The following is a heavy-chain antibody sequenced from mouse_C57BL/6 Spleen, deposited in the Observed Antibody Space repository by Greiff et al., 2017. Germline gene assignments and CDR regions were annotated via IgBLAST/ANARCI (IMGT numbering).Heavy chain of an antibody. J-gene: IGHJ1*03. D-gene: IGHD1-1*01. CDR3: ARDYYGRSYWYFDV. CDR2: IYPGDGDT. Sequence: VHLVESGPELVKPGASVKISCKASGYAFSSSWMNWVKQRPGKGLEWIGRIYPGDGDTNYNGKFKGKATLTADKSSSTAYMQLSSLTSEDSAVYFCARDYYGRSYWYFDVWGTGTTVTVSS. CDR1: GYAFSSSW. V-gene: IGHV1-82*01.